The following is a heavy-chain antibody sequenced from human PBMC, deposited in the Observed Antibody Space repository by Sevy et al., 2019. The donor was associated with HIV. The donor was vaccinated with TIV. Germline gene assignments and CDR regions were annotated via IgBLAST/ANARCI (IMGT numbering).Heavy chain of an antibody. Sequence: GGSLRLSCAASGFTFSSYSMNWVRQAPGKGLEWVSSISSSSSYIYYADSVKGRFTISRDNAKNSLYLQMNSLRAEDTAVYYCARDLGYSYGFDYWGQGTLVTVPS. CDR3: ARDLGYSYGFDY. CDR1: GFTFSSYS. V-gene: IGHV3-21*01. CDR2: ISSSSSYI. J-gene: IGHJ4*02. D-gene: IGHD5-18*01.